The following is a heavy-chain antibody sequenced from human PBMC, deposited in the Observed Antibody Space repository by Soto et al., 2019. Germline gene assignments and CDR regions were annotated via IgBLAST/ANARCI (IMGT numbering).Heavy chain of an antibody. D-gene: IGHD1-26*01. Sequence: GGSLRLSCAASGFTFSSYSMNWVRQAPGNGLEWVSYISSSSSTIYYADSVKGRFTISRDNAKNSLYLQMNSLRAEDTAVYYCARDRTSTTDAFDIWGQGTMVTVSS. V-gene: IGHV3-48*04. J-gene: IGHJ3*02. CDR1: GFTFSSYS. CDR2: ISSSSSTI. CDR3: ARDRTSTTDAFDI.